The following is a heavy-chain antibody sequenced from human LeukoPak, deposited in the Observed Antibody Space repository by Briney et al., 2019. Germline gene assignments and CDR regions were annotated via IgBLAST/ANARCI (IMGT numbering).Heavy chain of an antibody. D-gene: IGHD1-26*01. Sequence: SVKVSCKASGGTFSSYAISWVRQAPGQGLEWMGGIIPIFGTANYAQKFQGRVTITADESTSTAYMELSSLRSEDTAVYYCARVGGSYSVPADYWGQGTLVTVSS. CDR2: IIPIFGTA. CDR3: ARVGGSYSVPADY. V-gene: IGHV1-69*13. CDR1: GGTFSSYA. J-gene: IGHJ4*02.